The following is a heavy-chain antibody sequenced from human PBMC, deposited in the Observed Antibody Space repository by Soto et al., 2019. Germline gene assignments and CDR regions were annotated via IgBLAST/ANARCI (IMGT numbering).Heavy chain of an antibody. D-gene: IGHD4-17*01. CDR3: ATETTVTSAFDI. V-gene: IGHV1-69*02. J-gene: IGHJ3*02. Sequence: GASVKLSCKASGGTFSSYTISWVRQAPGQGLEWMGRIIPILGIANYAQKFQGRVTITADKSTSTAYMELSSLRSEDTAVYYCATETTVTSAFDIWGQGTMVTVSS. CDR1: GGTFSSYT. CDR2: IIPILGIA.